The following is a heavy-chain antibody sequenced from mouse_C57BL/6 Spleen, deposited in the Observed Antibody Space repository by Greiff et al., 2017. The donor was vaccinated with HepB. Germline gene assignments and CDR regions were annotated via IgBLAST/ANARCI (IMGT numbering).Heavy chain of an antibody. Sequence: EVQLQQSGPELVKPGASVKMSCKASGYTFTDYNMHWVKQSHGKSLEWIGYINPNNGGTSYNQKFKGKATLTVNKSSSTAYMELRSLTSEDSAVYYCARDILNWDWFAYWGQGTLVTVSA. V-gene: IGHV1-22*01. CDR2: INPNNGGT. CDR1: GYTFTDYN. J-gene: IGHJ3*01. CDR3: ARDILNWDWFAY. D-gene: IGHD4-1*02.